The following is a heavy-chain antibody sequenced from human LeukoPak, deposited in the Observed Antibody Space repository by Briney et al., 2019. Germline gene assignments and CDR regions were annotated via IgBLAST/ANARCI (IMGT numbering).Heavy chain of an antibody. J-gene: IGHJ5*02. CDR3: ARLPTGYPNWFDP. Sequence: SETLSLTCTVSGGSISRSSYYWGWIRQPPGKGLEGIGNINYGGSGSTYYNPSLKSRDTISVDTARSQFSLKLNSVTAADTAVYYCARLPTGYPNWFDPWGQGTLVTVSS. V-gene: IGHV4-39*01. CDR2: INYGGSGST. CDR1: GGSISRSSYY. D-gene: IGHD3-9*01.